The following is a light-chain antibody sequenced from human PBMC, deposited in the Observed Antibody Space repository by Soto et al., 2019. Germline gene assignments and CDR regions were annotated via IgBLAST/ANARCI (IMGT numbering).Light chain of an antibody. Sequence: QSVLTQPPSVSAAPGQRVTISCSGSNSNIGNNYVSWYQLLPGAAPKLLIFDNNRRLSGTPDRFSGSKSGTSATLGITGLQTADEAHYYCATWDSSLTAVVFGGGTKLTVL. V-gene: IGLV1-51*01. CDR2: DNN. CDR1: NSNIGNNY. CDR3: ATWDSSLTAVV. J-gene: IGLJ2*01.